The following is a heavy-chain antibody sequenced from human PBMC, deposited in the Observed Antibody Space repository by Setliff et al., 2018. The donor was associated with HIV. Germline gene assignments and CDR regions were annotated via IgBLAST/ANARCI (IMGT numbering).Heavy chain of an antibody. J-gene: IGHJ4*02. D-gene: IGHD6-13*01. Sequence: SLKISCKGSGYSFTSYWIGWVRQMPGKGLEWMGIIYPGDSDTRYSPSFQGQVTISADKSISTAYLQWSSLKASDTAMYYCAAHPGIAAAGTGPVDYWGQGTLVTVSS. V-gene: IGHV5-51*01. CDR3: AAHPGIAAAGTGPVDY. CDR2: IYPGDSDT. CDR1: GYSFTSYW.